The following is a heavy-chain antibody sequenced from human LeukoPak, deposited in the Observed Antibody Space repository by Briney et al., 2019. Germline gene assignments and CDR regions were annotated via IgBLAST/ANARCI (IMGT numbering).Heavy chain of an antibody. CDR1: VFTFSSYA. D-gene: IGHD3-10*01. V-gene: IGHV3-30-3*01. Sequence: GGSVRLSCAASVFTFSSYAMHWVRQAPAKGLEWVAVISYDGCNKYYADSVKGRFTISRDNSKNTLYLQMNSLRAEDTAVYYCARDPRFGHSTLIGRDAFDIWGQGTMVTVSS. CDR2: ISYDGCNK. CDR3: ARDPRFGHSTLIGRDAFDI. J-gene: IGHJ3*02.